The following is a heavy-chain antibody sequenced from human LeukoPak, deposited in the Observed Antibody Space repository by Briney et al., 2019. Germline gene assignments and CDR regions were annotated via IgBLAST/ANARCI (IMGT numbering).Heavy chain of an antibody. J-gene: IGHJ3*02. Sequence: ASVKVSCKASGYTFTSYYMHWVRQAPGQGLEWMGIINPSGGSTSYAQKFQGRVTMTRDMSTSTVYMELSSLRSEDTAVYYCARDPRNIVVVTAQLAGDAFDIWGQGTMVTVSS. CDR3: ARDPRNIVVVTAQLAGDAFDI. D-gene: IGHD2-21*02. V-gene: IGHV1-46*01. CDR1: GYTFTSYY. CDR2: INPSGGST.